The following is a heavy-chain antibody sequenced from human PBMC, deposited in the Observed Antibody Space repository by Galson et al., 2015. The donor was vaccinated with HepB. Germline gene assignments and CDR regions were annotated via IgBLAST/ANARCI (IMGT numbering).Heavy chain of an antibody. CDR2: IIPILGIA. CDR1: GGTFSSYT. J-gene: IGHJ4*02. Sequence: SVKVSCKASGGTFSSYTISWVRQAPGQGLEWMGRIIPILGIANYAQKFQGRVTITADKSTSTAYMELSSLRSEDTAVYYCARGPGVRRGYSYGWGQGTLVTVSS. CDR3: ARGPGVRRGYSYG. V-gene: IGHV1-69*02. D-gene: IGHD5-18*01.